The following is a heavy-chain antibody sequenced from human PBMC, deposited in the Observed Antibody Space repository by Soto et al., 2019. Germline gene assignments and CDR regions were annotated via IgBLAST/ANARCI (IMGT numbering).Heavy chain of an antibody. V-gene: IGHV3-73*02. CDR1: GFTFSGSA. J-gene: IGHJ4*02. Sequence: EVQLVESGGGLVQPGGSLKLSCAASGFTFSGSAMHWVRQASGKGLEWVGRIRSKANSYATAYAASVKGRFTVSRDDSKNTAYMQMSSLKIEDTAVYYCGRPPNYGSGSYEGYWGQGTLVIVSS. CDR3: GRPPNYGSGSYEGY. CDR2: IRSKANSYAT. D-gene: IGHD3-10*01.